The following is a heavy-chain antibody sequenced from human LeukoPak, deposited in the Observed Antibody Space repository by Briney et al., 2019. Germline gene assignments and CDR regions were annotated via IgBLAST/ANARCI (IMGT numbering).Heavy chain of an antibody. J-gene: IGHJ3*02. CDR2: INQDGSET. Sequence: GGSLRLSCAASGFTFGTYSMTWVRQAPGKGLEWVANINQDGSETLYVDSVKGRFTVSRDNAKKSLYLQMNLLRAEDTAVYYCARVVFPSTGYERLRPDAFHTWGQGTLVTVSS. V-gene: IGHV3-7*04. CDR1: GFTFGTYS. CDR3: ARVVFPSTGYERLRPDAFHT. D-gene: IGHD3-22*01.